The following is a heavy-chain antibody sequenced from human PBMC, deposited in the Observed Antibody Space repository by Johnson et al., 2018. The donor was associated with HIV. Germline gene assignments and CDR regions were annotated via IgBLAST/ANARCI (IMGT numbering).Heavy chain of an antibody. CDR2: INWNCCST. J-gene: IGHJ3*02. CDR3: ARVRGALDI. Sequence: MQLVESGGGLVRPGRSLRLSCAASVFTFDDHGMSWVRLGSWKGLSCVSGINWNCCSTGYAVSVKGRFTISRDNSKTTLYLQMNSLSAEDTAVYYCARVRGALDIWGQGTMV. CDR1: VFTFDDHG. V-gene: IGHV3-20*04.